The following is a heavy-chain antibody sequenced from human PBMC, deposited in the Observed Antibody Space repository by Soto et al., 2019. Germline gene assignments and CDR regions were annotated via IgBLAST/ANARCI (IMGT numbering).Heavy chain of an antibody. CDR2: IYHSGST. D-gene: IGHD3-9*01. J-gene: IGHJ2*01. Sequence: PGKGLEWIGDIYHSGSTYYNPSPKSRGTISVDRSKNQFSLKLSSVTAADTAVYYFFQAVESIRYDFSVSAFLLNRSSDL. CDR3: FQAVESIRYDFSVSAFLLNRSSDL. V-gene: IGHV4-30-2*01.